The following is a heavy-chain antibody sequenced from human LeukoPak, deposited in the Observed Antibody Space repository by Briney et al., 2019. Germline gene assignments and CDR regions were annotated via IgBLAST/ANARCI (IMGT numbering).Heavy chain of an antibody. Sequence: GRSLRLSCAASGFTFDDYAMPWVRQAPGKGLDWVSGISWNRGSIGYADSVKGRFTISRDNYKNTLYLKMNSLRAEDTAVYYCARDAPSPYYDFWSGYSRDYYYYGMDVWGQGTTVTVSS. D-gene: IGHD3-3*01. V-gene: IGHV3-9*01. CDR1: GFTFDDYA. CDR2: ISWNRGSI. J-gene: IGHJ6*02. CDR3: ARDAPSPYYDFWSGYSRDYYYYGMDV.